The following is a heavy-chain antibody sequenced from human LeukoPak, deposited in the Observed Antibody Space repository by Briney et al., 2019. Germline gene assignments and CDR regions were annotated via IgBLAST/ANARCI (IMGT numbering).Heavy chain of an antibody. J-gene: IGHJ4*02. CDR3: ARGLRYSYGYFDY. D-gene: IGHD5-18*01. CDR2: INHSGST. Sequence: SETLSLTCAVYGGSFSGYYWSWIRQPPGKGLEWIGEINHSGSTNYNPSLKSRVTISVDTSKNQFSLKLSSVTAADTAVYYCARGLRYSYGYFDYWGQGTLATVSS. CDR1: GGSFSGYY. V-gene: IGHV4-34*01.